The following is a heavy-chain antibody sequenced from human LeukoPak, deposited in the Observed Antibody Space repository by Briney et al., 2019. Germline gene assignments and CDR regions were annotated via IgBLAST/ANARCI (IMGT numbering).Heavy chain of an antibody. J-gene: IGHJ4*02. Sequence: GGSLRLSCAASGFTFSSYEMNWVRQAPGKGLEWLSYISYNARSIYYADSVKGRFTISRDNAKNSLYLQMNSLRVEDTAVYYCARDGRWINYYDGSSPVWGQGTLVTVSS. D-gene: IGHD3-22*01. CDR3: ARDGRWINYYDGSSPV. V-gene: IGHV3-48*03. CDR1: GFTFSSYE. CDR2: ISYNARSI.